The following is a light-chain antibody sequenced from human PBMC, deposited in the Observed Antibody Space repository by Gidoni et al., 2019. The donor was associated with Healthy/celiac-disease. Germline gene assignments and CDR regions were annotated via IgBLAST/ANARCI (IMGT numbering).Light chain of an antibody. J-gene: IGLJ3*02. V-gene: IGLV2-14*01. Sequence: SALTHPPSVSCSPAQSITISCTGTSSDVGGYNYVSWYQQHPGKDPKLMIYEVSNRPSGVSNRFSGSKSGNTAYLTISGLQAEDEADYYCRSYKSSSTLVFGGGTKLTV. CDR1: SSDVGGYNY. CDR2: EVS. CDR3: RSYKSSSTLV.